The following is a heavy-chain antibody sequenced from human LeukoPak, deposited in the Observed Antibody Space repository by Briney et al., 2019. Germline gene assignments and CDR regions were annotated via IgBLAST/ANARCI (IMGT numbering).Heavy chain of an antibody. J-gene: IGHJ4*02. D-gene: IGHD3-22*01. CDR2: ISSSGSTI. V-gene: IGHV3-48*03. CDR3: ARMGKEYYYDSSGYSPDY. Sequence: GGSLRLSCAASGFTFSSYEMNWVRQAPGKGLEWVSYISSSGSTIYYADSVKGRFTISRDNAKNSLYLQMNSLRAEDTAVYYCARMGKEYYYDSSGYSPDYWGQGTLVTVSS. CDR1: GFTFSSYE.